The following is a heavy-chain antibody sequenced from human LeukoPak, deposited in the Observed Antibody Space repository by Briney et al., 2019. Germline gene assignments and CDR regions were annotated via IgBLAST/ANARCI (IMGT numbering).Heavy chain of an antibody. D-gene: IGHD3-22*01. Sequence: GESLKISCKASGYRFTTDYIGWVRQMPGKGLEWTGIIYPGDSNTRYSPSFQGQVTISVDKSTSTAFLRWNSLKASDTATYYYVRHYDSTPYGTRNFMVYPDFWGQGTLVTVSS. CDR3: VRHYDSTPYGTRNFMVYPDF. V-gene: IGHV5-51*01. CDR2: IYPGDSNT. CDR1: GYRFTTDY. J-gene: IGHJ4*02.